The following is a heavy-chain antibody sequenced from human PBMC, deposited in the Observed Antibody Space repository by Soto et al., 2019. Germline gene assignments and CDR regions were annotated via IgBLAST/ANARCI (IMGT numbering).Heavy chain of an antibody. J-gene: IGHJ4*02. V-gene: IGHV1-18*01. CDR2: INAYNGNT. CDR1: GYTFTSYA. Sequence: QVQLVQSGAEVKKPGASVKVSCNASGYTFTSYAISWVRQAPGQGLEWMGWINAYNGNTNYAQKLQGRDTMTTDTSTSTGYMELRSLRSDDTAVYYCARALPPVDYWGQGTLVTVSS. CDR3: ARALPPVDY.